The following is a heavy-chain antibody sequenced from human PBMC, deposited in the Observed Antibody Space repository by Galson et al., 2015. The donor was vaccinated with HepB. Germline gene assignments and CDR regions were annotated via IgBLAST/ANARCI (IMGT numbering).Heavy chain of an antibody. J-gene: IGHJ4*02. CDR1: GFTFTTHNY. V-gene: IGHV1-46*03. CDR3: ARDAEYGSGWLYCDY. D-gene: IGHD6-19*01. CDR2: LNPSGGST. Sequence: SGFTFTTHNYIHWVRQAPGQGLEWMGMLNPSGGSTSSAQKFQGRVIMTRDTSTSTVYMELRGLRSEDTALYFCARDAEYGSGWLYCDYWGQGTLVTVSS.